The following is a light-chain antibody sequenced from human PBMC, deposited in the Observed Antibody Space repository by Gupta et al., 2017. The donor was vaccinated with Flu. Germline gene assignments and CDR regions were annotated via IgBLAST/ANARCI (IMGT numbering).Light chain of an antibody. Sequence: SLGERATINCKSSQSVLYSSNNKNYLAWYQQKPGQPPKLLIYWASTRESGVPDRFSGSGSGTDFTLTISSLQAEDVTVYYCQQYASTPFTFGPGTRLDIK. CDR3: QQYASTPFT. V-gene: IGKV4-1*01. CDR2: WAS. CDR1: QSVLYSSNNKNY. J-gene: IGKJ3*01.